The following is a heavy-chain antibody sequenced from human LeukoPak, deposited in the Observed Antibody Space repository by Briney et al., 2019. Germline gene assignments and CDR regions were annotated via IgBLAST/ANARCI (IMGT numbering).Heavy chain of an antibody. CDR3: AREHSSSWYLGWFDP. V-gene: IGHV4-39*07. J-gene: IGHJ5*02. CDR2: IYYSGST. Sequence: ASETLSLTCTVSGGSISSSSYYWGWIRQPPGKGLEWIGSIYYSGSTYYNPSLKSRVTISVDTSKNQFSLKLSSVTAADTAVYYCAREHSSSWYLGWFDPWGQGTLVTVSS. CDR1: GGSISSSSYY. D-gene: IGHD6-13*01.